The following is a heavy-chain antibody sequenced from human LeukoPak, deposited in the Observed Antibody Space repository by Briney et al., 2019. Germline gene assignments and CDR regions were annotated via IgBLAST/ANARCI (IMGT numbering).Heavy chain of an antibody. V-gene: IGHV1-69*05. D-gene: IGHD4-17*01. CDR2: IIPIFGTA. J-gene: IGHJ4*02. CDR3: ARDLRGIFDY. CDR1: GGTFSSYA. Sequence: SVKVSCKASGGTFSSYAISWVRQAPGQELEWMGGIIPIFGTANYAQKFQGRVTITTDESTSTAYMELRSLRSDDTAVYYCARDLRGIFDYWGQGTLVTVSS.